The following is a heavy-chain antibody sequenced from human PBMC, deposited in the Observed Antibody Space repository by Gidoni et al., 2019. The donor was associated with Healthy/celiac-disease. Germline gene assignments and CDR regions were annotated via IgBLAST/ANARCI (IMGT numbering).Heavy chain of an antibody. J-gene: IGHJ4*02. CDR3: ARDLRGGYSVYDFSY. CDR1: GFTFNRYT. V-gene: IGHV3-21*01. CDR2: ISSSSNYI. D-gene: IGHD5-12*01. Sequence: EVQLVESGGGLVTPGGSLRLSCTASGFTFNRYTMNWVRQAPGKGLEWVSSISSSSNYIYYADSVKGRFTISRDNAKNSLYLQMNSLRAEDTAVYYCARDLRGGYSVYDFSYWGQGTLVTVSS.